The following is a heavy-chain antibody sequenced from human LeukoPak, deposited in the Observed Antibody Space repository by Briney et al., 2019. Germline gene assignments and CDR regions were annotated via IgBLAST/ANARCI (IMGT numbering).Heavy chain of an antibody. D-gene: IGHD6-19*01. CDR3: AADSGGWYSTFDY. CDR2: IVVGSGNT. CDR1: GFTFTSSA. J-gene: IGHJ4*02. V-gene: IGHV1-58*01. Sequence: SVKVSCKASGFTFTSSAVQWVRQARGQRLEWIGWIVVGSGNTNYAQKFQERVTITRDMSTSTAYMELSSLRSEDTAVYYCAADSGGWYSTFDYWGQGTLVTVSS.